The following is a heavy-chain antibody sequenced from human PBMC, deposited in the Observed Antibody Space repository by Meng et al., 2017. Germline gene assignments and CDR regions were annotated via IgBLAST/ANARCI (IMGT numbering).Heavy chain of an antibody. CDR3: ARGSYRDDSSGYYLLQDY. V-gene: IGHV1-18*01. CDR1: GYTFTSYG. J-gene: IGHJ4*02. CDR2: ISAYNGNT. Sequence: VPLCHEGESGQKRCAHGKVSSKASGYTFTSYGISWVRHAPGQGLEWMGWISAYNGNTNYAQKLQGRVTMTTDTSTSTAYMELRSLRSDDTAVYYCARGSYRDDSSGYYLLQDYWGQGTLVTVSS. D-gene: IGHD3-22*01.